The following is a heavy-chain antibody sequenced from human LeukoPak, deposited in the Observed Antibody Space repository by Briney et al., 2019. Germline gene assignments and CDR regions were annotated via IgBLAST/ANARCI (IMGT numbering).Heavy chain of an antibody. Sequence: PGGSLRLSCAASGFTVSSNYMSWVRQAPGKGLEWVANIKQDGSEKYYVDSVKGRFTISRDNAKNSLYLQMNSLRAEDTAVYYCARDRDYGSGSYLYWGQGTLVTVSS. D-gene: IGHD3-10*01. V-gene: IGHV3-7*01. J-gene: IGHJ4*02. CDR1: GFTVSSNY. CDR3: ARDRDYGSGSYLY. CDR2: IKQDGSEK.